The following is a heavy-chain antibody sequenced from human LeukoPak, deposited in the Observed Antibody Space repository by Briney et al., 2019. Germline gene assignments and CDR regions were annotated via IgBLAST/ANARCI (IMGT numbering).Heavy chain of an antibody. J-gene: IGHJ6*02. D-gene: IGHD6-6*01. Sequence: GASVKVSCKVSGYTLTELSMHWVRQAPGKGLEWMGGFDPEDGETIYAQKFQGRVTMTEDTSTDTAYMGLSSLRSEDTAVYYCATNKIKYSSSSYYYYGMDVWGQGTTVTVSS. CDR3: ATNKIKYSSSSYYYYGMDV. CDR1: GYTLTELS. V-gene: IGHV1-24*01. CDR2: FDPEDGET.